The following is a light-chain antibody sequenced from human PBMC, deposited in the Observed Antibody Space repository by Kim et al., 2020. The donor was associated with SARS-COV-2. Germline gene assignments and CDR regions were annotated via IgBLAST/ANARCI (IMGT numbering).Light chain of an antibody. Sequence: SYELTQPPSVSVSPGQRARITCSGDALAKRYSYWYQQKPGQAPVLMIYKDNERPAGIPERFSGSTSGTTVTLTISGVQAEDEADYYCQSADSSGTYWVFGGGTQLTVL. CDR3: QSADSSGTYWV. CDR1: ALAKRY. J-gene: IGLJ3*02. V-gene: IGLV3-25*03. CDR2: KDN.